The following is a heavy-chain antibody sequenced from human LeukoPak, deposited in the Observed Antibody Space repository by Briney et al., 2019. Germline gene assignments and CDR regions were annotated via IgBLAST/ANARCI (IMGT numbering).Heavy chain of an antibody. D-gene: IGHD3-10*01. CDR1: GFTFSGYG. CDR3: AKEVSTRDLGDY. J-gene: IGHJ4*02. V-gene: IGHV3-30*18. Sequence: PGRSLRLSCAASGFTFSGYGMHWVRQAPDKGLEWVAVISYDGSTEYYADSVKGRFTISRDNSKNTLYLQMNSLRGEDTGLYYCAKEVSTRDLGDYWGQGTLVTVSS. CDR2: ISYDGSTE.